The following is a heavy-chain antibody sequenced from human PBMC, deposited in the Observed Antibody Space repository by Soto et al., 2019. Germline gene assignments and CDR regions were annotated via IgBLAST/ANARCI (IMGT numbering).Heavy chain of an antibody. V-gene: IGHV3-23*01. D-gene: IGHD4-4*01. J-gene: IGHJ4*02. CDR2: TSGSGVST. CDR3: AKGYSFGFEF. Sequence: PGGSLRLSCAASGFTFSNLAMSWVRQAPGKGLEWVSATSGSGVSTFYADSVKGRFTISRDNSKNTVSLQMSSLRAEDTAIYYCAKGYSFGFEFWGQGILVTVSS. CDR1: GFTFSNLA.